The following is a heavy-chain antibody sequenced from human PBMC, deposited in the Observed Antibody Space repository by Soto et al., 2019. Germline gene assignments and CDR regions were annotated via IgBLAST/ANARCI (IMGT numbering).Heavy chain of an antibody. CDR1: GFTFSSYA. Sequence: EVQLVESGGGLVQPGGSLRLSCAASGFTFSSYAMHWVRQAPGKGLEYVSAISSNGGSTYYANSVKGRFTISRDNSKNTLYLQMGSLRAEDMAVYYCARGRRGAAPAAPDYWGQGTLVTVSS. J-gene: IGHJ4*02. CDR2: ISSNGGST. CDR3: ARGRRGAAPAAPDY. V-gene: IGHV3-64*01. D-gene: IGHD2-2*01.